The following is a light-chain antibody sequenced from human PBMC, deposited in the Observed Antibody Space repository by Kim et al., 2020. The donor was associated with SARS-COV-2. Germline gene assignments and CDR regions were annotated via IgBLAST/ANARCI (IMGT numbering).Light chain of an antibody. CDR3: NSRDSSGNHWV. CDR1: SLRSYY. Sequence: SSELTQDPAVSVALGQTVRITCQGDSLRSYYASWYQQKPGQAPVLVIYGKNNRPSGIPDRFSGSYSGNTASLTITGAQAVDEADYYCNSRDSSGNHWVFGGGTQRTVL. CDR2: GKN. J-gene: IGLJ3*02. V-gene: IGLV3-19*01.